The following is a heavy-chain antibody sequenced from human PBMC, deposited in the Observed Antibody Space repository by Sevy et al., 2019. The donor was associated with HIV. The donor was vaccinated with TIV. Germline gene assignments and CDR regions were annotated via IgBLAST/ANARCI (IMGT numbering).Heavy chain of an antibody. V-gene: IGHV3-30-3*01. CDR1: GFTFSSFA. Sequence: GGSLRLSCAASGFTFSSFAMHWVRQAPGKGLEWVAVISYDGSSKYYPDSVKGRFPISRDNAKNTLYLQMNRLRPEDTAVDFCAILGVDCVSTNCYGMRSLSFDFWGQGTLVTVSS. D-gene: IGHD2-2*01. CDR2: ISYDGSSK. CDR3: AILGVDCVSTNCYGMRSLSFDF. J-gene: IGHJ4*02.